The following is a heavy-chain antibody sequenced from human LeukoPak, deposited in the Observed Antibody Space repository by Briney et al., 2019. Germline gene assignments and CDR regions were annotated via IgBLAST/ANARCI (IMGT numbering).Heavy chain of an antibody. V-gene: IGHV1-24*01. Sequence: ASVTVSCKVSGNTFTDLSMNWVRQAPGKGLEWMGDFDPEDVETIYAQKFQGRVTMTEDTSTATAYMDLSSLRPEDTAVYYCATDFYRGRQLDYWGQGTLVTVSS. J-gene: IGHJ4*02. CDR3: ATDFYRGRQLDY. CDR2: FDPEDVET. CDR1: GNTFTDLS. D-gene: IGHD2/OR15-2a*01.